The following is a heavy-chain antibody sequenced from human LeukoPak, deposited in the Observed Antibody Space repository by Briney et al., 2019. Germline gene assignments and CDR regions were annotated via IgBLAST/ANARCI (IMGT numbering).Heavy chain of an antibody. D-gene: IGHD6-13*01. CDR2: IYYSGST. J-gene: IGHJ3*02. CDR1: GGSISSGGYY. Sequence: PSETLSLTCTVSGGSISSGGYYWSWIRQHPGKGLEWIGYIYYSGSTYYNPSIKSRVTISVDTSKNQFSLKLSSVTAADTAVYYCASRSVLLAAAGLSAFDIWGQGTMVTVSS. CDR3: ASRSVLLAAAGLSAFDI. V-gene: IGHV4-31*03.